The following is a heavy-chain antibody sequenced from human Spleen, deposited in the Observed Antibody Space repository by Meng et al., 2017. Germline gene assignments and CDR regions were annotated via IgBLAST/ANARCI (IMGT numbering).Heavy chain of an antibody. Sequence: QVQLQESGPGLVKPSVTLSLTCAVSGGSISSSNWWSWVRQPPGKGLEWIGEINHSGSTNYNPSLKSRVTISVDTSKNQFSLKLSSVTAADTAVYYCARVAYRWGGDCSYFDYWGQGTLVTVSS. V-gene: IGHV4-4*02. CDR3: ARVAYRWGGDCSYFDY. CDR1: GGSISSSNW. CDR2: INHSGST. J-gene: IGHJ4*02. D-gene: IGHD2-21*02.